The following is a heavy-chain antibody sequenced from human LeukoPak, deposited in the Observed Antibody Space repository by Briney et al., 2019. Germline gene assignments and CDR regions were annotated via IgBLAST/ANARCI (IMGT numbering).Heavy chain of an antibody. J-gene: IGHJ4*02. D-gene: IGHD6-19*01. CDR3: ARDRGAVAGFPSYYFDY. CDR2: IRYDGSNK. CDR1: GFTFNSYP. Sequence: GGSLRLSCAASGFTFNSYPMHWVRQAPGKGLEWVAYIRYDGSNKNYADSVKGRFTISRDNSKNTLYLQMGSLRAEDMAVYYCARDRGAVAGFPSYYFDYWGQGTLVTVSS. V-gene: IGHV3-30*02.